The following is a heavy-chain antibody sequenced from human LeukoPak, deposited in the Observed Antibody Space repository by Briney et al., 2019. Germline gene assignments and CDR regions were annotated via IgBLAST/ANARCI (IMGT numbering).Heavy chain of an antibody. V-gene: IGHV1-69*05. CDR1: GGTFSSYA. CDR3: ARGAPIRVAVAATFDP. CDR2: IIPIFGTA. Sequence: SVKVSCKASGGTFSSYAISWVRQAPGQGLEWMGGIIPIFGTANYAQKFQGRVTVTRDTSASTAYMELSSLRSEDTAVYYCARGAPIRVAVAATFDPWGQGTLVTVPS. J-gene: IGHJ5*02. D-gene: IGHD6-19*01.